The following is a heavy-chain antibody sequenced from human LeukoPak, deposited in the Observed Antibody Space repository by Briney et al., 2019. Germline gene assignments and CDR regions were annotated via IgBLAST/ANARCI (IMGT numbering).Heavy chain of an antibody. Sequence: PGRSLRLSCAASGFTFSSYGMHWVRQAPGKGLEWVAVISYDGSNKYYADSVKGRFTISRDNSKNTLYLQMNSLRAEDTAVYYCAKAMDFDYWGQGTLVSVSS. CDR2: ISYDGSNK. CDR3: AKAMDFDY. CDR1: GFTFSSYG. D-gene: IGHD2-8*01. V-gene: IGHV3-30*18. J-gene: IGHJ4*02.